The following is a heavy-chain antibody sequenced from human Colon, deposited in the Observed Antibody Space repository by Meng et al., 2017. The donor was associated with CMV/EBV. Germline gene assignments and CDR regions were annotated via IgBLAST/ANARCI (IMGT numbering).Heavy chain of an antibody. CDR2: INPKTGDT. CDR1: GYTFSGYY. CDR3: ATVGGNSGLYYNGMDV. J-gene: IGHJ6*02. Sequence: ASVKVSCKASGYTFSGYYMHWVRQAPGRGLEWMAWINPKTGDTESAQKFRGRVTVTRDTSIATVYMELSRLGSDDTAVYYCATVGGNSGLYYNGMDVWGPGTTVTVSS. V-gene: IGHV1-2*02. D-gene: IGHD4-23*01.